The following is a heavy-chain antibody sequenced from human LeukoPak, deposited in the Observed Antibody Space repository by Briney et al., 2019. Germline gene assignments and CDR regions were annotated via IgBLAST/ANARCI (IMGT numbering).Heavy chain of an antibody. D-gene: IGHD2-2*01. CDR1: GFSFDDYA. CDR2: ISWNRGSI. V-gene: IGHV3-9*01. Sequence: PGRSLRLSCAASGFSFDDYAMHWVRQAPGKGLEWVSGISWNRGSIGYAASVKGRFTITRDNAKNSLYLQLNSLRAEDTALYYCAKGEGCCRSTSCYEEVYYYYAMDVWGQGTTVTVSS. J-gene: IGHJ6*02. CDR3: AKGEGCCRSTSCYEEVYYYYAMDV.